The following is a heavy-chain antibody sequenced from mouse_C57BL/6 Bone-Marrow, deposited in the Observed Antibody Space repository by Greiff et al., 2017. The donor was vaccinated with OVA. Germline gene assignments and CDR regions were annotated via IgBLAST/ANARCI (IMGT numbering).Heavy chain of an antibody. CDR1: GYTFTSYG. D-gene: IGHD5-1*01. Sequence: VQLQQSGAELARPGASVKLSCKASGYTFTSYGISWVKQRTGQGLEWIGEIYPRSGNTYYNEKFKGKATLTADKSSSTAYMELRSLTSEDAAVYFCAREGEYLFAYWGQGTLVTVSA. CDR3: AREGEYLFAY. J-gene: IGHJ3*01. V-gene: IGHV1-81*01. CDR2: IYPRSGNT.